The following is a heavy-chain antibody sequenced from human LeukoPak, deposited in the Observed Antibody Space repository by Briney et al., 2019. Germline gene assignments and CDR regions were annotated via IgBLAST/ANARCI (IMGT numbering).Heavy chain of an antibody. D-gene: IGHD5-18*01. V-gene: IGHV4-59*01. CDR3: ARITGYSYHGFDY. Sequence: PSETLSLTCTVSGGSISSYYWSWVRQPPGKGLEWIGYIYYSGSTNYNPSLKSRVTISVDTSKNQFSLKLSSVTAADTAVYYCARITGYSYHGFDYWGQGTLVTVSS. J-gene: IGHJ4*02. CDR1: GGSISSYY. CDR2: IYYSGST.